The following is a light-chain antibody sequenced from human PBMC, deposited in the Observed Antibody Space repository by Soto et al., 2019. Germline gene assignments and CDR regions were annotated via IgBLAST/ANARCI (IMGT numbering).Light chain of an antibody. CDR3: GTWDDSLSAVV. V-gene: IGLV1-51*01. Sequence: QSVLTQPPSVSAASGQKVIISCSGSTSNIGSNYVSWYQQLPGTAPKLLVYDNDERPSGIPDRFSGSKSGTSATLGITGLQTGDEADYYCGTWDDSLSAVVFGGGTKLTVL. CDR1: TSNIGSNY. CDR2: DND. J-gene: IGLJ2*01.